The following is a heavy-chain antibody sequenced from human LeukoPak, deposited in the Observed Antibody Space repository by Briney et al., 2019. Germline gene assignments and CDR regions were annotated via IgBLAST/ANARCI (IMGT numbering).Heavy chain of an antibody. CDR3: ARLRGQQLAYYYYYYMDV. Sequence: PSETLSLTCAVYGGSFSGYYWSWLRQPPGKGLEWIGEINHSGSTNYNPSLKSRVTISVDTSKNQFSLKLSSVTAADTAVYYCARLRGQQLAYYYYYYMDVWGKGTTVTISS. D-gene: IGHD6-13*01. CDR2: INHSGST. V-gene: IGHV4-34*01. J-gene: IGHJ6*03. CDR1: GGSFSGYY.